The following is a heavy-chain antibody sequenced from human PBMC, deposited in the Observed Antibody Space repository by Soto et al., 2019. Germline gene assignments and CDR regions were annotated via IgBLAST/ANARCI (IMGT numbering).Heavy chain of an antibody. D-gene: IGHD5-18*01. V-gene: IGHV4-34*01. Sequence: PSETLSLTCAVYGGSFSGYYWSWIRQPPGKGLEWIGEINHSGSTNYNPSLKSRVTISVDTSKNQFSLKLTSVTAADTAKYFCAREGNLGRWIQPLAFWGQGTLVTVSS. CDR1: GGSFSGYY. CDR3: AREGNLGRWIQPLAF. J-gene: IGHJ4*02. CDR2: INHSGST.